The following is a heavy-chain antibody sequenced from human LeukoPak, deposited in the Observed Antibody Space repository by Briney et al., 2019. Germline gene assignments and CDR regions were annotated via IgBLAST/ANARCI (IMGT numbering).Heavy chain of an antibody. CDR1: GGSISSGDYY. D-gene: IGHD3-10*01. J-gene: IGHJ4*02. V-gene: IGHV4-30-4*08. CDR3: ARPISGSYYPFDY. CDR2: IYYSGST. Sequence: SETLSLTCTVSGGSISSGDYYWSWIRQPPGKGLEWIGYIYYSGSTYYNPSLKSRVTISVDTSKNQFSLKLSSVTAADTAVYYCARPISGSYYPFDYWGQGTLVTVSS.